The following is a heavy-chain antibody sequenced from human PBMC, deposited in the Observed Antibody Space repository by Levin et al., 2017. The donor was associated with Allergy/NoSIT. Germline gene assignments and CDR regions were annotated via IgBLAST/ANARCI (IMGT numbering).Heavy chain of an antibody. J-gene: IGHJ4*02. CDR1: GFTFSSSA. CDR3: AKASYYYDSSDYFDS. Sequence: GGSLRLSCAASGFTFSSSALTWVRQAPGKGLEWVSAISGSGGNTYYADSVTGRFTISRDNSKNTLSLQMNGLRAEDTAVYYCAKASYYYDSSDYFDSWGQGTLVTVSS. V-gene: IGHV3-23*01. CDR2: ISGSGGNT. D-gene: IGHD3-22*01.